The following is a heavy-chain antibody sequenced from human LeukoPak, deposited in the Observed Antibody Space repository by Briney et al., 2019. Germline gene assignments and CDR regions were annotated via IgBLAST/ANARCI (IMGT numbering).Heavy chain of an antibody. CDR2: MNPNSGNT. J-gene: IGHJ4*02. V-gene: IGHV1-8*01. D-gene: IGHD3-10*01. Sequence: ASVKVSCKASGYTFTSYDINWVRQATGQGLEWMGWMNPNSGNTGYAQKLQGRVTMTRNTSISTAYMELSSLRSEDTAVYYCARATMVRGVPFDYWGQGTLVTVSS. CDR3: ARATMVRGVPFDY. CDR1: GYTFTSYD.